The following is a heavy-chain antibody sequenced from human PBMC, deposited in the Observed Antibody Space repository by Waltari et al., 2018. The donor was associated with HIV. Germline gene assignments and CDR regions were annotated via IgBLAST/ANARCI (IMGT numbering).Heavy chain of an antibody. V-gene: IGHV4-59*01. D-gene: IGHD3-16*01. Sequence: QVQLQESGPGLVKPSETLSLTCTVSGGSISSYYWSWIRQPPGKGLDWIGYIYYSGSTNYNPSRKSRVTISLDTSKSQFSLDLNSVTAADTAVYFCARSTTGGHGSGLTYWGQGTLVTVSS. CDR2: IYYSGST. CDR1: GGSISSYY. J-gene: IGHJ4*02. CDR3: ARSTTGGHGSGLTY.